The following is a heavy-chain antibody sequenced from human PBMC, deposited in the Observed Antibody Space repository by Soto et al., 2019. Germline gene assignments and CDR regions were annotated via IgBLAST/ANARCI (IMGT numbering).Heavy chain of an antibody. Sequence: GGSLRLSCAASGFTFRNAWMSWVRQAPGKGLEWVGRIKSKTDGGTTDYAAPVKGRFTISRDDSKNTLYLQMNSLKTEDTAVYYCTTPYCTNGVCYDYYYGMDVWGQGTTVTVSS. D-gene: IGHD2-8*01. CDR3: TTPYCTNGVCYDYYYGMDV. CDR1: GFTFRNAW. CDR2: IKSKTDGGTT. J-gene: IGHJ6*02. V-gene: IGHV3-15*01.